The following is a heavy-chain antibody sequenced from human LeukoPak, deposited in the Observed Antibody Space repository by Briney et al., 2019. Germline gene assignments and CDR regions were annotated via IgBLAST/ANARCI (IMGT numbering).Heavy chain of an antibody. V-gene: IGHV3-30*02. J-gene: IGHJ5*02. CDR2: IRYDGNDK. D-gene: IGHD3-10*01. CDR3: AKDLMRDRWFGES. Sequence: GSLRLSCAASGFTFDDYGMSWVRQAPGKGLEWVAFIRYDGNDKYYADSVKGRFTISRDTSRNTLYLQMNSLRLGDTAVYYCAKDLMRDRWFGESWGQGTLVTVSS. CDR1: GFTFDDYG.